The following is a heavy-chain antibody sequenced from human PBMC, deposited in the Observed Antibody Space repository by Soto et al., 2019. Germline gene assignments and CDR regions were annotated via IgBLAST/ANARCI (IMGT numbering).Heavy chain of an antibody. CDR3: AKDLTVIVVVITPHLDY. CDR2: ISGSGGST. CDR1: GFTFSSYA. D-gene: IGHD3-22*01. Sequence: QPGGSLRLSCAASGFTFSSYAMSWVRQAPGKGLEWVSAISGSGGSTYYADSVKGRFTISRDNSKNTLYLQMNSLRAEDTAVYYCAKDLTVIVVVITPHLDYWGQGALVTVSS. V-gene: IGHV3-23*01. J-gene: IGHJ4*02.